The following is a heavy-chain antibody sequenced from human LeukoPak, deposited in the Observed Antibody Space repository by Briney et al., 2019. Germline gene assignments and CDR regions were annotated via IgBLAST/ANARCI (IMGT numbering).Heavy chain of an antibody. CDR2: ISGSGGST. D-gene: IGHD3-10*01. Sequence: HTGGSLRLSCAASGFTFSSYAMSWVRQAPGKGLEWVSAISGSGGSTYYADSVKGRFTISGDNSKNTLYLQMNSLRAEDTAVYYCAKATITMVRGRGYFDYWGQGTLVTVSS. V-gene: IGHV3-23*01. J-gene: IGHJ4*02. CDR3: AKATITMVRGRGYFDY. CDR1: GFTFSSYA.